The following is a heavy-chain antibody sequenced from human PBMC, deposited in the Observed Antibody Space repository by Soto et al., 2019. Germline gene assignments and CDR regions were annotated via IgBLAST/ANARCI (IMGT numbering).Heavy chain of an antibody. V-gene: IGHV3-23*01. Sequence: EVQLLESGGGSVQPGGSLILSCAASEFTFSSYSLSWLRQAPGKGLEWVSGISGSGQTTHYRDSVKGRFTISRDNFRNTLYLQVNSLRADDTAVYFCAKSRGDSWTTYFFDYWGQGALVTVSS. CDR3: AKSRGDSWTTYFFDY. CDR1: EFTFSSYS. CDR2: ISGSGQTT. D-gene: IGHD4-4*01. J-gene: IGHJ4*02.